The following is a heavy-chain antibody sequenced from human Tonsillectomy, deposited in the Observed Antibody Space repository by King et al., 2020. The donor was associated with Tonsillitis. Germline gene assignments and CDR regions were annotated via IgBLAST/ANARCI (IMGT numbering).Heavy chain of an antibody. CDR2: ISSISTYT. CDR1: GFTFSDYY. CDR3: ASDTSSGSYITFDI. V-gene: IGHV3-11*05. D-gene: IGHD1-26*01. Sequence: VQLVESGGGLVKPGGSLRLFCAASGFTFSDYYISWIRQAPGKGLEWVSAISSISTYTTYADSVKGRFTISRDNANKSLFLQMNSLRAEDTAVYYCASDTSSGSYITFDIWGQGTVVTVSS. J-gene: IGHJ3*02.